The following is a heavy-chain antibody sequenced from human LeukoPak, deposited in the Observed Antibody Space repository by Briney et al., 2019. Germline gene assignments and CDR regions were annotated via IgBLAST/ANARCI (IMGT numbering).Heavy chain of an antibody. D-gene: IGHD1-1*01. CDR2: IYSGGST. CDR3: ARLRERRFYY. J-gene: IGHJ4*02. Sequence: PGGSLRLSCAASGFTSSDYYMSWVRQAPGKGLEWVSVIYSGGSTYYADSVKGRFTISRDNSKNTLYLQVNSLRAEDTAVYYCARLRERRFYYWGQGTLVTVSS. V-gene: IGHV3-53*01. CDR1: GFTSSDYY.